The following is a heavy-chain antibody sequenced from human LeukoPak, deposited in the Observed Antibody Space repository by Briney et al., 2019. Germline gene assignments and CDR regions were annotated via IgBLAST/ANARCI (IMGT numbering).Heavy chain of an antibody. J-gene: IGHJ5*02. CDR1: GFTFSSYW. CDR2: INTDGSST. Sequence: GGSQRLSCAASGFTFSSYWMHWVRQAPGKGLVWVSRINTDGSSTSYADSVKGRFTISRDNAKNTLYLQMNSLRAEDTAVYYCARDTVTNNWFDPWGQGTLVTVSS. D-gene: IGHD4-11*01. V-gene: IGHV3-74*01. CDR3: ARDTVTNNWFDP.